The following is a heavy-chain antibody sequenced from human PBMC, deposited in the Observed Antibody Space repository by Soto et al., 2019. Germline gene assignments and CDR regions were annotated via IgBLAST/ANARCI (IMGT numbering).Heavy chain of an antibody. CDR3: ARQEGDSSSWYYFDY. V-gene: IGHV5-51*01. Sequence: GESLKISCKGSGYSFTSYWIGWVRQMPGKGLEWMGIIYPGDSDTRYSPSFQGQVTISADKSISTAYLQWSSLKASATAMYYCARQEGDSSSWYYFDYWGQGALVTVSS. CDR2: IYPGDSDT. CDR1: GYSFTSYW. J-gene: IGHJ4*02. D-gene: IGHD6-13*01.